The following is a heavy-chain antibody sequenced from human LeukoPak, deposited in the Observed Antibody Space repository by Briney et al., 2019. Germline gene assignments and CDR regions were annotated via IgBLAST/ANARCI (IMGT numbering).Heavy chain of an antibody. J-gene: IGHJ4*02. V-gene: IGHV4-59*01. CDR1: GGSISSYY. Sequence: SETLSLTRTVSGGSISSYYWSWIRQPPGKGLEWIGYIYYSGSTNYNPSLKSRVTISVDTSKNQFSLKLSSVTAADTAVYYCARDSGATGDFDYWGQGSLVTVSS. CDR3: ARDSGATGDFDY. D-gene: IGHD1-26*01. CDR2: IYYSGST.